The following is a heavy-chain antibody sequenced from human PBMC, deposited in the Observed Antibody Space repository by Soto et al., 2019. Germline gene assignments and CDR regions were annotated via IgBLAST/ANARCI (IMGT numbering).Heavy chain of an antibody. CDR2: IYYSGST. V-gene: IGHV4-59*08. CDR3: ARQGFGGLQGLVDV. CDR1: PHSIISYD. J-gene: IGHJ6*02. D-gene: IGHD3-16*01. Sequence: SQTQSLTCTVSPHSIISYDGSLIRQPPGKGLEWIGYIYYSGSTNYNPSLKSRVTISVDTSKNQFSLTLTSVTAADTAVYYCARQGFGGLQGLVDVGCQGTTVS.